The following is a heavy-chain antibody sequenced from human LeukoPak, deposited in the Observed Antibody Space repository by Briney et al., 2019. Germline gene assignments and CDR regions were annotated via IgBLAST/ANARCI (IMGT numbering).Heavy chain of an antibody. CDR3: AKDGAASTYFDY. V-gene: IGHV3-33*06. J-gene: IGHJ4*02. CDR2: IWYDGTTK. CDR1: GFTFSSYG. Sequence: AGGSLRLSCAASGFTFSSYGMHWVRQAPGKGLEWVAVIWYDGTTKYYADSVKGRFTISRDNSKNTLYLQMNSLRAEDTAVYYCAKDGAASTYFDYWGQGTLVTVSS. D-gene: IGHD4/OR15-4a*01.